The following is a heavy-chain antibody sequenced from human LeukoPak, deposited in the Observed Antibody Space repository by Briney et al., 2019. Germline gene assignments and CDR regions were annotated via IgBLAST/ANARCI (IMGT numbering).Heavy chain of an antibody. CDR3: ARFKLRPGDYFFDY. CDR1: GGSISSYY. V-gene: IGHV4-59*01. CDR2: IYYNGGT. J-gene: IGHJ4*02. Sequence: SETLSLTCTVSGGSISSYYWSWIRQPPGKGLEWLGHIYYNGGTNYNPSLRSRVSLSIDMSKNQFSLKMKSVTDADSGVYYCARFKLRPGDYFFDYWGQGTLLTVSS. D-gene: IGHD4-23*01.